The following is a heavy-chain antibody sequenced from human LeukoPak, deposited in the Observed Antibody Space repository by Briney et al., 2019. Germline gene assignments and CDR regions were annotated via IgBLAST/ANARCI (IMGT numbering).Heavy chain of an antibody. CDR1: GFTSSSCG. CDR2: ISGSGGST. D-gene: IGHD1-26*01. V-gene: IGHV3-23*01. Sequence: GGSLRLSCAASGFTSSSCGISWVRQAPGKGLEWISVISGSGGSTYYAESVKGRFTISRDDSKNTLYLQMNSLRAEDTAVYYCAKDSPVATRWGQGTLVTVSS. CDR3: AKDSPVATR. J-gene: IGHJ4*02.